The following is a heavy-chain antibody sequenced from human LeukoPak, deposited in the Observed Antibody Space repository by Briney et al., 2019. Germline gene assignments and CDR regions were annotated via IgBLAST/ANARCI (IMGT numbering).Heavy chain of an antibody. J-gene: IGHJ5*02. V-gene: IGHV1-18*01. Sequence: ASVKVSCKASGYTFTSYGISWVRQAPGQGLEWMGWISAYNGNTNYAQKLQGRVTMTTDTSASTAYMELRSLRSDDTAVYYCARVDYYGSGPIRGGNWFDPWGQGTLVTVSS. D-gene: IGHD3-10*01. CDR1: GYTFTSYG. CDR3: ARVDYYGSGPIRGGNWFDP. CDR2: ISAYNGNT.